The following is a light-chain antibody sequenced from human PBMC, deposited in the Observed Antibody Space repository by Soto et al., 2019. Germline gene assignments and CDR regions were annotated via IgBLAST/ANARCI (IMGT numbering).Light chain of an antibody. J-gene: IGKJ1*01. CDR1: QSISTY. V-gene: IGKV1-39*01. CDR3: QQSYSTPRT. CDR2: DAS. Sequence: DIQMTQSPSSLSASVDNRVTITCRASQSISTYLNWYQKKPGKAPNLLIYDASRLQSGVPSRFSGSGSGTDFTLTISSLQPEDFATYYCQQSYSTPRTFGQVTKVDIK.